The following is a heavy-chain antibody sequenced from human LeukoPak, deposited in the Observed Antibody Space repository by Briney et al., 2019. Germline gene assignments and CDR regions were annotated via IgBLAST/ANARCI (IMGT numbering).Heavy chain of an antibody. Sequence: GASLRLSCAASGFTFNRYSMNWVRQAPGKGLEWISYISSSGTTIYYADSVQGRFIISRDNARNSLYLQMNSLRAEDTAVYYCARGPPEDQLLSGWVYYYYGMDVWGQGTTVTVSS. CDR1: GFTFNRYS. D-gene: IGHD2-2*01. V-gene: IGHV3-48*01. CDR2: ISSSGTTI. CDR3: ARGPPEDQLLSGWVYYYYGMDV. J-gene: IGHJ6*02.